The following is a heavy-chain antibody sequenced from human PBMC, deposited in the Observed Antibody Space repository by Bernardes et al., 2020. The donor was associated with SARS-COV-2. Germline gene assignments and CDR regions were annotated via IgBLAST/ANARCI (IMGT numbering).Heavy chain of an antibody. CDR2: NNYTGST. V-gene: IGHV4-61*01. Sequence: SETLSLTCTVSGGSVSSGFYSWSWIPPPPAQGLEWIGNNNYTGSTNHYLTLKSRVTMSVDTSESQFSLKLSSVTAAATAIYYCARARGFSYEGLFDSWGQGSLVTVSS. CDR3: ARARGFSYEGLFDS. CDR1: GGSVSSGFYS. J-gene: IGHJ4*02. D-gene: IGHD3-16*01.